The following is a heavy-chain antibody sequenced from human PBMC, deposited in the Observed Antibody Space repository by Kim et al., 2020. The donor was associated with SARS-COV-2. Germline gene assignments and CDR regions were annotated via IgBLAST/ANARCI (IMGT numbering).Heavy chain of an antibody. CDR1: GFTFSSYA. J-gene: IGHJ4*02. CDR3: ARGDYYDSSGYYYVLYNFDY. V-gene: IGHV3-30-3*01. CDR2: ISYDGSNK. Sequence: GGSLRLSCAASGFTFSSYAMHWVRQAPGKGLEWVAVISYDGSNKYYADSVKGRFTISRDNSKNTLYLQMNSLRAEDTAVYYCARGDYYDSSGYYYVLYNFDYWGQGTLGTVSS. D-gene: IGHD3-22*01.